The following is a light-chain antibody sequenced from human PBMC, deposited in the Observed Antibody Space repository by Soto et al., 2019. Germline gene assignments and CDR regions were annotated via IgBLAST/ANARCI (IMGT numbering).Light chain of an antibody. V-gene: IGLV1-40*01. CDR2: HNS. CDR1: SSNIGAGYD. Sequence: QSVLTQPPSVSGAPGQRVTISCTGSSSNIGAGYDVHWYQQLPGTAPKLLIYHNSNRPSGVPDRFSGSKSGTSASLAITGLQAEDEAGYYCQSYDSSLSGSRVFGTGTKVTV. CDR3: QSYDSSLSGSRV. J-gene: IGLJ1*01.